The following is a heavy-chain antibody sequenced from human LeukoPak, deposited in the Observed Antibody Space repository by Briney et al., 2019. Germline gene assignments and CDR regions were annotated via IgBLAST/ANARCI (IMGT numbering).Heavy chain of an antibody. CDR2: ISSSSSNI. CDR3: ARTPVLGIAAAGNFDY. Sequence: GGSLRLSCAASGFTFSSYSMNWVRQAPGKGLEWVSSISSSSSNIYYADSVKGRLTISRDNAKNSLYLQMNSLRAEDTAVYYCARTPVLGIAAAGNFDYWGQGTLVTVSS. V-gene: IGHV3-21*01. D-gene: IGHD6-13*01. CDR1: GFTFSSYS. J-gene: IGHJ4*02.